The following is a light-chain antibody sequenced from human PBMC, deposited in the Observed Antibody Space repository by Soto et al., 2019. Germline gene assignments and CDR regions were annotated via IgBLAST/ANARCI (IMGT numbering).Light chain of an antibody. J-gene: IGKJ2*01. Sequence: EIQMTQSPSSLSASVGERVTITCRASQSIDSYLDWYQQKPGKAPKLLIYAVSNLQSGVPSRFSGSGSGTDFSLSVSSLQPEDSVPYYCQQTYSTPLYTFGQGTKLEIK. CDR1: QSIDSY. CDR2: AVS. V-gene: IGKV1-39*01. CDR3: QQTYSTPLYT.